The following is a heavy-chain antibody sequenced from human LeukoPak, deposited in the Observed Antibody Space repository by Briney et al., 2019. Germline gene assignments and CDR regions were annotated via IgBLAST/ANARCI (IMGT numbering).Heavy chain of an antibody. CDR2: INSDGSST. CDR1: GFTFSSYA. Sequence: PGGSLRLSCAASGFTFSSYAMSWVRQAPGKGLVWVSRINSDGSSTSYADSVKGRFTISRDNAKNTLYLQMNSLRAEDTAVYYCASSIAVATPSEGYWGQGTLVTVSS. D-gene: IGHD6-19*01. J-gene: IGHJ4*02. V-gene: IGHV3-74*01. CDR3: ASSIAVATPSEGY.